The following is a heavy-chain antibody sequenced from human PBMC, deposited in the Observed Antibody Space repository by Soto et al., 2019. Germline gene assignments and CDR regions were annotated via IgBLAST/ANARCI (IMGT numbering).Heavy chain of an antibody. Sequence: GGSLRLSCAASGFTFSSYAMSWVRQAPGKGLEWVSAISGSGGSTYYADSVKGRYTISRDNSKNTLYLQMNSLRAEDTALYYCAKGRSYYYYYGVDVWGQGTTVTVSS. J-gene: IGHJ6*02. CDR1: GFTFSSYA. CDR3: AKGRSYYYYYGVDV. CDR2: ISGSGGST. V-gene: IGHV3-23*01.